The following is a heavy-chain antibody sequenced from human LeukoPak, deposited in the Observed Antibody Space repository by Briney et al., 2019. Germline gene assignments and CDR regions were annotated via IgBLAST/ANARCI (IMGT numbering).Heavy chain of an antibody. CDR2: ISGSGGST. CDR3: AKPNGSGTEAYYYYMDV. J-gene: IGHJ6*03. D-gene: IGHD3-10*01. Sequence: PGGSLRLSCAASGFTFSSYGMSWVRQAPGKGLEWVSAISGSGGSTYYADSVKGRFTISRDNSKNTLYLQMNSLRAEDTAVYYCAKPNGSGTEAYYYYMDVWGKGTTVTISS. V-gene: IGHV3-23*01. CDR1: GFTFSSYG.